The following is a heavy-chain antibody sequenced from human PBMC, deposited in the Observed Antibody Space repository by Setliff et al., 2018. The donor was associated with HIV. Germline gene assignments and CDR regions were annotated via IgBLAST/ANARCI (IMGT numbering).Heavy chain of an antibody. CDR2: IKQDGSEK. Sequence: GSLRLSCAASGFSFSSYWMSWVRQAPGKGLEWVANIKQDGSEKYYVDSVKGRFTISRDNAKNSLYLQMNSLKTEDTAVYYCTTDPMSQYYYGSGSYYLLSFDYWGQGTLVTAPQ. CDR1: GFSFSSYW. V-gene: IGHV3-7*03. J-gene: IGHJ4*02. D-gene: IGHD3-10*01. CDR3: TTDPMSQYYYGSGSYYLLSFDY.